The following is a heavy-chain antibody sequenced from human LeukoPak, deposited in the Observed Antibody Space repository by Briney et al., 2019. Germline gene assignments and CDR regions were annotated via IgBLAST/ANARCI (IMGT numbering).Heavy chain of an antibody. V-gene: IGHV3-30-3*01. Sequence: PGRSLRLSCAASGFTFSSYAMHWVRQAPGKGLEWVAVISYDGSNKYYADSVKGRFTISRDNSKNTLYLQTNSLRAEDTAVYYCARDRNKYSSSPEWGDIDYWGQGTLVTVSS. D-gene: IGHD6-13*01. J-gene: IGHJ4*02. CDR3: ARDRNKYSSSPEWGDIDY. CDR1: GFTFSSYA. CDR2: ISYDGSNK.